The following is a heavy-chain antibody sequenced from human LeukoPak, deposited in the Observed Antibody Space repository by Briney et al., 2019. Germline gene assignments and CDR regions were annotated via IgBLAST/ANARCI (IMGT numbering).Heavy chain of an antibody. D-gene: IGHD1-26*01. CDR2: INPSGGST. Sequence: ASVKVSCKASGYTFTSYYMHWVRQAPGQGLEWMGIINPSGGSTSHAQKFQGRVTMTRDTSTSTVYMELSSLRSEDTAVYYCARPTRSGYFDYWGQGTLVTASS. V-gene: IGHV1-46*01. CDR3: ARPTRSGYFDY. CDR1: GYTFTSYY. J-gene: IGHJ4*02.